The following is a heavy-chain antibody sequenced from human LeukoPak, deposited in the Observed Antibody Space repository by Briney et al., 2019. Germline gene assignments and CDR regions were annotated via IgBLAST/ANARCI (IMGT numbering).Heavy chain of an antibody. V-gene: IGHV1-2*02. CDR3: ARERVGRIAAAGISWFDP. Sequence: GASVKVSCKASGYTFTGYYMHWVRQAPGQGLEWMGWINPNSGGTNYAQKFQGRVTMTRDTSISTAYMELSRLRSDDTAVYYCARERVGRIAAAGISWFDPWGQGTLVTVSS. J-gene: IGHJ5*02. CDR1: GYTFTGYY. D-gene: IGHD6-13*01. CDR2: INPNSGGT.